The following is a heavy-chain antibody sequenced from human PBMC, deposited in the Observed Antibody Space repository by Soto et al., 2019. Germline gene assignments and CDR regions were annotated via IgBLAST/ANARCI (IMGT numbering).Heavy chain of an antibody. CDR2: IYNGERT. CDR3: AQTTGWPGFDY. V-gene: IGHV4-59*01. D-gene: IGHD6-19*01. Sequence: QVQLQESGPGLVKPSETMSLTCTASGASISNKYWNWIRQPPGKGLEWIGHIYNGERTNYNPSLKSRVTISVDTSKNQFSLKLGSVTAADMAVYYCAQTTGWPGFDYWGQGILVTVSS. J-gene: IGHJ4*02. CDR1: GASISNKY.